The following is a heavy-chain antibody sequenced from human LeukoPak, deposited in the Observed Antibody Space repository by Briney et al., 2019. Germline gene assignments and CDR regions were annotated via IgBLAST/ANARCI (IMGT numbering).Heavy chain of an antibody. J-gene: IGHJ4*02. V-gene: IGHV4-59*01. CDR3: ARDRCSGGSCSPEY. CDR1: GGSISGYY. Sequence: SETLSLTCTVSGGSISGYYWSWVRQSPEKGLESIGFIYSTGTTSYNPSLRSRVTISIDTSQNQFYLRLTSVTAADTAVYYCARDRCSGGSCSPEYWGQGTLVTVSS. D-gene: IGHD2-15*01. CDR2: IYSTGTT.